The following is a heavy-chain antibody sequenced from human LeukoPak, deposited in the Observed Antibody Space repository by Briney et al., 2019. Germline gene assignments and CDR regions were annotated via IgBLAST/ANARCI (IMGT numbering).Heavy chain of an antibody. CDR1: GYSFTSYW. J-gene: IGHJ4*02. D-gene: IGHD6-19*01. CDR2: IYPGDSDT. Sequence: GESLQISFKGSGYSFTSYWIGWVRQMPGKGLEWMGIIYPGDSDTRYSPSFQGQVTISADKSIGTAYLQWSSLKASDTAMYYCARRVAVAGNLFDYWGQGTLVTVSS. V-gene: IGHV5-51*01. CDR3: ARRVAVAGNLFDY.